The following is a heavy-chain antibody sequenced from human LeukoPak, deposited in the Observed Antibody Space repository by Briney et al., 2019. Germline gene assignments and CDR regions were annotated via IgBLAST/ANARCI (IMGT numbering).Heavy chain of an antibody. CDR1: GYTLTELS. D-gene: IGHD2-15*01. J-gene: IGHJ4*02. Sequence: GASVKVSCKVSGYTLTELSMHWVRQAPGKGLEWMGGFDPEDGETIYAQKFQGRVTMTRNTSISTAYMELSSLRSEDTAVYYCASRDWSGGSSYWGQGTLVTVSS. V-gene: IGHV1-24*01. CDR2: FDPEDGET. CDR3: ASRDWSGGSSY.